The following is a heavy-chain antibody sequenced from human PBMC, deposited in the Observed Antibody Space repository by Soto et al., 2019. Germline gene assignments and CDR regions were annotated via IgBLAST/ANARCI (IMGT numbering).Heavy chain of an antibody. CDR1: GFTFSGYW. CDR2: INSDGSST. Sequence: PSETLSLSCPASGFTFSGYWMHWVRQAPGKGLVWVSRINSDGSSTSYADSVKGRFTISRDNAKNTLYLQMNSLRAEDTAVYYCXRATLYYYDSSGYIKDYWGQGTLVTVSS. J-gene: IGHJ4*02. V-gene: IGHV3-74*01. D-gene: IGHD3-22*01. CDR3: XRATLYYYDSSGYIKDY.